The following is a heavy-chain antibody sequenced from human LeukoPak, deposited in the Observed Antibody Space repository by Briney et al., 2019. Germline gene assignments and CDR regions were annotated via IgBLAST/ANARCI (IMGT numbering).Heavy chain of an antibody. V-gene: IGHV4-34*01. CDR1: DASFSGYY. D-gene: IGHD6-19*01. J-gene: IGHJ5*02. CDR3: ARGRPSDWYRNWFDP. Sequence: SESRSLTCTVYDASFSGYYWSWIRQPPGKGLEWIGGINHSGSTDYNPSLKSRVTISVDTSKNQFSLNLRSVTAADTAVYYCARGRPSDWYRNWFDPWGQGTLVTVSS. CDR2: INHSGST.